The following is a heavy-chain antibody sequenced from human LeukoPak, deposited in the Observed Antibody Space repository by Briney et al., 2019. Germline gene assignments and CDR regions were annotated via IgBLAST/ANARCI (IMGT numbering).Heavy chain of an antibody. J-gene: IGHJ4*02. CDR2: ISSSSSYI. Sequence: GGSLRLSCAASGFTFSSYSMNWVRQAPGKGLEWVSSISSSSSYIYYADSVKGRFTISRDNAKNSLYLQMNSLRAEDTAVYYCAKDSSSGWYEPRLDYWGQGTLVTVSS. CDR3: AKDSSSGWYEPRLDY. D-gene: IGHD6-19*01. CDR1: GFTFSSYS. V-gene: IGHV3-21*04.